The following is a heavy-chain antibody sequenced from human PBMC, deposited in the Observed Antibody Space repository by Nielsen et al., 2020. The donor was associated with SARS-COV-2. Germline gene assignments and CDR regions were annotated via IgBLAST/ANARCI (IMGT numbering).Heavy chain of an antibody. CDR1: GFTFSSYS. Sequence: GESLKISCAASGFTFSSYSMNWVRQAPGKGLEWVSSISSSSSYIYYADSVKGRFTISRDNAKNSLYLQMNSLRAEDTAVYYCARDGYDANFDYWGQGTLVTVSS. V-gene: IGHV3-21*01. CDR2: ISSSSSYI. D-gene: IGHD3-3*01. CDR3: ARDGYDANFDY. J-gene: IGHJ4*02.